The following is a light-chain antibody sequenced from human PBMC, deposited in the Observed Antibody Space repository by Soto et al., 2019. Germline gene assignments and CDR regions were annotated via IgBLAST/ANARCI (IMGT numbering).Light chain of an antibody. Sequence: DIQMTQSPSAMSASVGDRVTITCRASQAISHYLAWFHQRPGKVPKRLIYGASTLESGVPSRFSGSGSGTEFTLTISSLQPEDFGTYYCLQHNTYQLSSCGETKVDIK. CDR3: LQHNTYQLS. CDR1: QAISHY. V-gene: IGKV1-17*03. CDR2: GAS. J-gene: IGKJ4*01.